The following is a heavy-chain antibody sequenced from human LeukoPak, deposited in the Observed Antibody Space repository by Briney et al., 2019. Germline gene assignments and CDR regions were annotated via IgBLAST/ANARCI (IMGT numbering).Heavy chain of an antibody. Sequence: SETLSLTCAVYGGSFSGYYWSWIRQLPGKGLEWIGEINHSGSTNYNPSLKSRVTISVDTSKNQFSLKLSSVTAADTAVYYCARGRTFGYISSWYSPIWGQGTLVTVSS. CDR1: GGSFSGYY. J-gene: IGHJ4*02. D-gene: IGHD6-13*01. CDR3: ARGRTFGYISSWYSPI. CDR2: INHSGST. V-gene: IGHV4-34*01.